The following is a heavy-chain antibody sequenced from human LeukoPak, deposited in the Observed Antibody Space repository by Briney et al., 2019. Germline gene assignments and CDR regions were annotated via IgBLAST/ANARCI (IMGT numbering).Heavy chain of an antibody. CDR1: GFTFRSYA. J-gene: IGHJ4*02. Sequence: GGSLRLSCAASGFTFRSYAMSWVRQAPGKGLEWVSAISGSGGSTYYADSVKGRFTISRDNSKNTLYLQMNSLRAEDTAVYYCASFRLAAAGIGYWGQGTLVTVSS. D-gene: IGHD6-13*01. V-gene: IGHV3-23*01. CDR3: ASFRLAAAGIGY. CDR2: ISGSGGST.